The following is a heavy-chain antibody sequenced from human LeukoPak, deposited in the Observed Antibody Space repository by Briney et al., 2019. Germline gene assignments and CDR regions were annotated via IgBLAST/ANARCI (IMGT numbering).Heavy chain of an antibody. J-gene: IGHJ3*02. CDR3: ARDFRASSGSYAFDI. Sequence: ASVKVSCKASGYTFTGSYMHWVRRAPGQGLEWMGWINPNSGGTNYAQKFQGRVTMTRDTSISTAYMELSRLRSDDTAVYYCARDFRASSGSYAFDIWGQGTMVTVSS. D-gene: IGHD3-10*01. V-gene: IGHV1-2*02. CDR2: INPNSGGT. CDR1: GYTFTGSY.